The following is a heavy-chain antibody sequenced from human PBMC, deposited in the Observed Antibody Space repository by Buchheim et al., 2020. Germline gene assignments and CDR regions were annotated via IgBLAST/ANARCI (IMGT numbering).Heavy chain of an antibody. CDR3: AKGKVGATLRGDFDY. CDR2: ISGSGGGA. D-gene: IGHD1-26*01. CDR1: GFTLSSYA. J-gene: IGHJ4*02. V-gene: IGHV3-23*01. Sequence: EVQLLESGGGLVQPGGTLRLSCAASGFTLSSYAMSWVRQAPGKGLEWVSGISGSGGGAYYADSVKGRFTISRDNAKNTVYLQLNSLRAEDTAVYYCAKGKVGATLRGDFDYWGPGTL.